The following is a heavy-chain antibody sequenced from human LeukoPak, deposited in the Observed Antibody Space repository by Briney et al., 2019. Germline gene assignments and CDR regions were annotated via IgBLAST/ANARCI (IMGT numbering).Heavy chain of an antibody. V-gene: IGHV1-18*01. J-gene: IGHJ6*02. CDR2: ISAYNGNT. CDR3: ARVYPPPDYYYGMDV. Sequence: ASVTVSCKASGYTFTSYGISWVRQAPGQGLEWMGWISAYNGNTNYAQKLQGRVTMTTDTSTSTAYMELRSLRSDDTAVYYCARVYPPPDYYYGMDVWGQGTTVTVSS. CDR1: GYTFTSYG.